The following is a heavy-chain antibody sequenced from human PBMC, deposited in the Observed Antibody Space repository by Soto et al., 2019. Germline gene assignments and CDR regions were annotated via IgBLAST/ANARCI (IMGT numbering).Heavy chain of an antibody. Sequence: SETLSLTCTVSGCSVSSGSYYWSWIRQPPGKGLEWIGYIYYSGSTNYNPSLRSRVTISVDTSKNQFSLKLSSVTAADTAVYYCERGRRTSYKWVISDWGPGTPVTVSS. CDR2: IYYSGST. J-gene: IGHJ1*01. CDR3: ERGRRTSYKWVISD. D-gene: IGHD1-1*01. CDR1: GCSVSSGSYY. V-gene: IGHV4-61*01.